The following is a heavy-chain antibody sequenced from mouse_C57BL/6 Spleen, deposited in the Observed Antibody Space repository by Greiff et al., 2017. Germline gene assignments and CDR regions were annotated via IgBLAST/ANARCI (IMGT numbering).Heavy chain of an antibody. V-gene: IGHV1-5*01. J-gene: IGHJ4*01. D-gene: IGHD2-3*01. CDR1: GYTFTSYW. CDR2: IYPGNSDN. Sequence: VQLQQSGTVLARPGASVKMSCKTSGYTFTSYWMHWVKQRPGQGLEWIGAIYPGNSDNSYNQKLNGKAKLTAGTSASTAYIELISLTNEDSAVYYCTRSPDGYYVGYAMDYWGQGTSVTVSS. CDR3: TRSPDGYYVGYAMDY.